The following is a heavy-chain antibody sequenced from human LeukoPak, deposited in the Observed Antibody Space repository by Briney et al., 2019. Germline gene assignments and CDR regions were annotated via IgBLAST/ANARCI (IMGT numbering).Heavy chain of an antibody. CDR3: AKRHYSDSGSFDY. D-gene: IGHD3-10*01. CDR1: GFTFSSYG. CDR2: ISDSGGSR. Sequence: GGSLRLSCAASGFTFSSYGMHWVRQAPGKGLEWVSAISDSGGSRNYADSVKGRFTISRDTSKNTLYLQMNSLRADDTAVYYCAKRHYSDSGSFDYWGQGTPVTVSS. V-gene: IGHV3-23*01. J-gene: IGHJ4*02.